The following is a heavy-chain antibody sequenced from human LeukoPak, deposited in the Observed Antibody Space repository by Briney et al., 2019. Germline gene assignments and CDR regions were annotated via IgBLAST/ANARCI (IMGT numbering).Heavy chain of an antibody. Sequence: SETLSLTCTVSGGSISSGGYYWSWIRQPPGKGLEWIGYIYHSGSTYYNPSLKSRFTISVDTSKNQFSLKLSSVTAADTAVYYCARSELLWFGGVNSGFDYWGQGTLVTVSS. CDR3: ARSELLWFGGVNSGFDY. CDR1: GGSISSGGYY. J-gene: IGHJ4*02. CDR2: IYHSGST. D-gene: IGHD3-10*01. V-gene: IGHV4-30-2*02.